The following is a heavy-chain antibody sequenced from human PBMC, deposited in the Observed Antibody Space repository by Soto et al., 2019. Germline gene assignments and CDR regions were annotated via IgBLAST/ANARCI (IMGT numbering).Heavy chain of an antibody. CDR1: GGTFSSYA. Sequence: QVQLVQSGAEVKKPGSSVKVSCKASGGTFSSYAISWVRQAPGQGLEWMGGIIPIFGTANYAQKFQGRVTITADESTSTAYMVLSSLRSEATAVYYCARVVTVVKSFHYWYFDLWGRGTLVTVSS. J-gene: IGHJ2*01. CDR2: IIPIFGTA. D-gene: IGHD2-15*01. V-gene: IGHV1-69*12. CDR3: ARVVTVVKSFHYWYFDL.